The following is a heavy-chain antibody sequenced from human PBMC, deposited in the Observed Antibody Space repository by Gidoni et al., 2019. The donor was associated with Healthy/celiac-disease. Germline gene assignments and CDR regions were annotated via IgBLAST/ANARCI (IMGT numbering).Heavy chain of an antibody. CDR1: GGTFSSYA. J-gene: IGHJ6*02. CDR2: IISIFGTA. CDR3: ARGELPYYYDSSGYLYYYYGMDV. V-gene: IGHV1-69*01. D-gene: IGHD3-22*01. Sequence: QVQLVQSGAEVKKPGSSVKVSCKASGGTFSSYAISWVRQAPGQGLEWMGGIISIFGTANYAQKFQGRVTITADESTSTAYMELSSLRSEDTAVYYCARGELPYYYDSSGYLYYYYGMDVWGQGTTVTVSS.